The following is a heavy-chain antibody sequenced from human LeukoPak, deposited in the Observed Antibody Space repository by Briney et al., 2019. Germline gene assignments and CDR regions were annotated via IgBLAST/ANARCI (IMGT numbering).Heavy chain of an antibody. J-gene: IGHJ4*02. CDR3: ARNYDILTGENFDY. CDR1: GGSISSSSYY. D-gene: IGHD3-9*01. Sequence: SETLSLTCTVSGGSISSSSYYWGWIRQPPGKGLEWIGSIYYSGSTYYNPSLKSRVTISVDTSKNQFSLKLSTVTAADTAVYYCARNYDILTGENFDYWGQGTLVTVSS. CDR2: IYYSGST. V-gene: IGHV4-39*07.